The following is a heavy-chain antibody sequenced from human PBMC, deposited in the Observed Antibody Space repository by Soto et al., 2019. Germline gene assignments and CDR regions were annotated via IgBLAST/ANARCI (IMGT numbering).Heavy chain of an antibody. CDR1: GFPFRRYK. J-gene: IGHJ5*01. V-gene: IGHV3-21*04. D-gene: IGHD3-10*01. Sequence: GSLRLSCGGSGFPFRRYKMNWVRQAPGKGPECVSSIGASGADTTYAESVKGRFTVSRVNAKNSLFLQMNSLRVEDTALYYCVREGLTGDTSGWFVYWGQGTPVTVSS. CDR2: IGASGADT. CDR3: VREGLTGDTSGWFVY.